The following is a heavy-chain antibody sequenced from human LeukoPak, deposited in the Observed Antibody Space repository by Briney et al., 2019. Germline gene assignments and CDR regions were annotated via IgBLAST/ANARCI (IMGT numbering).Heavy chain of an antibody. J-gene: IGHJ4*02. CDR3: ARTTTYGDYSDY. Sequence: KTGGSLRLSCAASGFTFSDYYMSWIRQAPGKGLEWVSYISSSGSTIYYADSVKGRFTISRDNAKNSLYLQMNSLRAEDTAVYYCARTTTYGDYSDYWGQGTLVTVSS. V-gene: IGHV3-11*04. CDR2: ISSSGSTI. CDR1: GFTFSDYY. D-gene: IGHD4-17*01.